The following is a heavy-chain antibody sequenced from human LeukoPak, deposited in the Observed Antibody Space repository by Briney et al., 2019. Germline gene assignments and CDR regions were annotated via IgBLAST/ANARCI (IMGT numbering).Heavy chain of an antibody. V-gene: IGHV1-2*02. D-gene: IGHD3-3*01. CDR1: GYTFTGYY. J-gene: IGHJ4*02. Sequence: ASVKVSCKASGYTFTGYYMHWVRQAPGQGLEWMGWINPNSGGTNYAQKFQGRVTMTRDTSISTAYMELSRLRSDDTAVYYCASSPLTIFGVVITLDYWGQGTLVTVSS. CDR2: INPNSGGT. CDR3: ASSPLTIFGVVITLDY.